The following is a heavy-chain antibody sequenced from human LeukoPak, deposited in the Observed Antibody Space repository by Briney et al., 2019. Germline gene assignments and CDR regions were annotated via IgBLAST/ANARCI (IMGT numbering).Heavy chain of an antibody. CDR2: IKQDGSEK. Sequence: GGSLRLSCAASGFTFDDYGMSWVRQAPGKGLEWVANIKQDGSEKSYVDSVKGRFTISRDNAKNSLYLQMNSLRAEDTAVYYCARADSSIAARLSRSSIFNYYYYMVVWGKGTTVTVSS. D-gene: IGHD6-6*01. CDR3: ARADSSIAARLSRSSIFNYYYYMVV. J-gene: IGHJ6*03. CDR1: GFTFDDYG. V-gene: IGHV3-7*01.